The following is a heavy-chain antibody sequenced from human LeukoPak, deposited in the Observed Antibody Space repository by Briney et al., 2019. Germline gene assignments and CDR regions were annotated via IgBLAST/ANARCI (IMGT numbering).Heavy chain of an antibody. CDR2: ISSSSSTI. CDR3: ASRSLVGWFDY. V-gene: IGHV3-48*01. D-gene: IGHD3-9*01. CDR1: GFTFSSYE. Sequence: GGSLRLSCAASGFTFSSYEMNWVRQAPGKGLEWVSYISSSSSTIYYADSVKGRFTISRDNAKNSLYLQMNSLRAEDTAVYYCASRSLVGWFDYWGQGTLVTVSS. J-gene: IGHJ4*02.